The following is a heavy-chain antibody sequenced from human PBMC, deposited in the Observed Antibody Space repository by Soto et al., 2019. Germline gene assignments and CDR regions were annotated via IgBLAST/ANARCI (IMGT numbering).Heavy chain of an antibody. J-gene: IGHJ5*02. CDR3: ARDVDWFDP. V-gene: IGHV4-38-2*02. Sequence: SETLSLTCAVSGDFISSGYYWGWIRQPPGKGLEWIGSMYHSGISHYNPSLKSRVTISVNTSSNQYSLKLTSVTAADTAMYYCARDVDWFDPWGQGTLVTVSS. CDR2: MYHSGIS. CDR1: GDFISSGYY.